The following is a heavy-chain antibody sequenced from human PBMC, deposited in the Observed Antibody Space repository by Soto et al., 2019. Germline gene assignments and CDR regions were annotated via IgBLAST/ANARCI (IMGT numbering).Heavy chain of an antibody. Sequence: EVQLVESGGGLVQPGGSLRLSCAASGFTFSSYSMNWVRQAPGKGLEWVSYISSSSSTIYYADSVKGRFTISRDNAKNSLYLQMNSLRAEDTAVYYCASIGYYGSGSYSPSWFDYWGQGTLVTVSS. CDR3: ASIGYYGSGSYSPSWFDY. J-gene: IGHJ4*02. CDR2: ISSSSSTI. D-gene: IGHD3-10*01. CDR1: GFTFSSYS. V-gene: IGHV3-48*01.